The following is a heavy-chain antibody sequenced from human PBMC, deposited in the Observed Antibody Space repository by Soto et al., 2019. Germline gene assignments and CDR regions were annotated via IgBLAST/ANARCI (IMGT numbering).Heavy chain of an antibody. CDR2: INLGGGGT. V-gene: IGHV1-46*01. CDR3: ARGGEVGPRGDY. J-gene: IGHJ4*02. Sequence: QVQLVQSGAEVKKPGASVKVSCKASGFTFSSSYMHWVRQAPGQGLEWMGIINLGGGGTNYAQRFQGRVTMTREPSTSTVYMELSRLTDEDTAVFYCARGGEVGPRGDYWGQGTLVVVSS. CDR1: GFTFSSSY. D-gene: IGHD1-26*01.